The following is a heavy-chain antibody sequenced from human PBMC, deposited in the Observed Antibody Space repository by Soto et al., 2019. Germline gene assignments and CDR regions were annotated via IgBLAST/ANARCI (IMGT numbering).Heavy chain of an antibody. V-gene: IGHV1-69*06. CDR3: AGITMVRGVLRDYYYGMDV. D-gene: IGHD3-10*01. Sequence: ASVKVSCKASGGTFSSYAISWVRQAPGQGLEWMGGIIPIFGTANYAQKFQGRVTITADKSTSTAYMELSSLSSEDTAVYYCAGITMVRGVLRDYYYGMDVWGQGTTVTVCS. CDR2: IIPIFGTA. CDR1: GGTFSSYA. J-gene: IGHJ6*02.